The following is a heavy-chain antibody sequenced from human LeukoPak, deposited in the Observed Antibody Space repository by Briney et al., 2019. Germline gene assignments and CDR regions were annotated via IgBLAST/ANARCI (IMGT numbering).Heavy chain of an antibody. Sequence: PGGSLRLSCIASGFTFSSSWMTWVRQTPGKGLECVANIKQDGTETYYVDSVEGRFTISRDNAKNTLYLQMNSLRAEDTAVYFCARDLNWETYWGQGTLVTVSS. D-gene: IGHD7-27*01. CDR2: IKQDGTET. CDR3: ARDLNWETY. J-gene: IGHJ4*02. CDR1: GFTFSSSW. V-gene: IGHV3-7*01.